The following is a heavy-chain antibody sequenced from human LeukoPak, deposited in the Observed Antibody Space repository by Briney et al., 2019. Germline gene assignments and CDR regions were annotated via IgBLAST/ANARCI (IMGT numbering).Heavy chain of an antibody. CDR2: IYPGDSDT. J-gene: IGHJ4*02. CDR1: GYSFTSYW. CDR3: ARLLGYCSGGSCYPDTFDY. V-gene: IGHV5-51*01. Sequence: GESLKISCKGSGYSFTSYWIGWVRQMPGKGLEWMGIIYPGDSDTRYSPSFQGQVTISADKSISTAYLQWSSLKASDTAMYYCARLLGYCSGGSCYPDTFDYRGQGTLVTVSS. D-gene: IGHD2-15*01.